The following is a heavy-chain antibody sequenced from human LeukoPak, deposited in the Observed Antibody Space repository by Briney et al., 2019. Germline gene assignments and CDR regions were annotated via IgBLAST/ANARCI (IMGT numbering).Heavy chain of an antibody. J-gene: IGHJ4*02. Sequence: KPSETLSLTCTVSGGSISSYYWSWIRQPPGKGLEWIGYIYYSGSTNYNPSLKSRVTISVDTSKNQFSLKLSSVTAADTAMYYCASGRPAAANYWGQGTLVTVSS. CDR1: GGSISSYY. V-gene: IGHV4-59*01. CDR2: IYYSGST. D-gene: IGHD2-2*01. CDR3: ASGRPAAANY.